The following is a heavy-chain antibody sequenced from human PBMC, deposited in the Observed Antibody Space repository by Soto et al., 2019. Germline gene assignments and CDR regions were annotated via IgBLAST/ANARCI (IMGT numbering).Heavy chain of an antibody. V-gene: IGHV3-49*03. D-gene: IGHD2-2*01. J-gene: IGHJ4*02. CDR1: GFTFGDYA. CDR3: TRGKPGPLPAFDY. Sequence: GSLRLSCTASGFTFGDYAMSWFRQAPGKGLEWVGFIRSKAYGGTTEYAASVKGRFTISRDDSKSIAYLQMNSLKTEDTAVYYCTRGKPGPLPAFDYWGQGTLVTVSS. CDR2: IRSKAYGGTT.